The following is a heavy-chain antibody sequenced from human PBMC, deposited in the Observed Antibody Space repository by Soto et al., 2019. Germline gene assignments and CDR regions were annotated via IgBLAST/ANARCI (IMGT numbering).Heavy chain of an antibody. CDR3: AKPSIAARHYFDC. J-gene: IGHJ4*02. D-gene: IGHD6-6*01. CDR1: GFILSDCA. CDR2: ISSSSSVI. V-gene: IGHV3-48*01. Sequence: GGSLRLSCATSGFILSDCAMNWVRQAPGKGLEWVSYISSSSSVIDYADSVKGRFTVSRDNAKNTLYLQMNRLRAEDTAVYFCAKPSIAARHYFDCWGQGTLVTVSS.